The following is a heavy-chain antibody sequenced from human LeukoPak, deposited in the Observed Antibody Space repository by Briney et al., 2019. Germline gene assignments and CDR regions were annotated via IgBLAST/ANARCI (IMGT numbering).Heavy chain of an antibody. CDR2: IYPGDSNT. V-gene: IGHV5-51*01. D-gene: IGHD6-13*01. J-gene: IGHJ4*02. CDR3: ARLAISSIWSVYFDY. CDR1: GYSFTSYW. Sequence: GESLKISCKGSGYSFTSYWIGWVRQMPGKGLEWMGIIYPGDSNTRYSPSFQGQVTISADKSISTAYLQWSGLKASDTTMYYCARLAISSIWSVYFDYWGQGTLVTVSS.